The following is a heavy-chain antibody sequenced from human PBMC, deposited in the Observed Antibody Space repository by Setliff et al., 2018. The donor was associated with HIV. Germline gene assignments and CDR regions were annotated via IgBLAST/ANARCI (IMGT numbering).Heavy chain of an antibody. V-gene: IGHV4-34*10. CDR3: VTSSSWSSRLNF. D-gene: IGHD2-2*01. CDR1: GGPLSGHY. CDR2: TSHSGKT. Sequence: SETLSLTCAVYGGPLSGHYWSWIRQPPGQGLEWIGETSHSGKTNYNPSLKSRVTISVDTSKNQFYLKLTSVTAADTAVYYCVTSSSWSSRLNFWGPGRWVTVA. J-gene: IGHJ4*02.